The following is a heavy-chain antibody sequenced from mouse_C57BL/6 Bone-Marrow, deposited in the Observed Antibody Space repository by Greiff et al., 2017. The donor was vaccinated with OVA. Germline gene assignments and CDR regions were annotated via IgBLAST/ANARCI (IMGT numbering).Heavy chain of an antibody. CDR3: ARKRRSWYFDV. CDR1: GYTFTDYN. CDR2: INPNNGGT. Sequence: VQLKESGPELVKPGASVKMSCKASGYTFTDYNMHWVKQSHGKSLEWIGYINPNNGGTSYNQKFKGKATLTVNKSSSTAYMELRSLTSEDSAVYYCARKRRSWYFDVWGTGTTVTVSS. J-gene: IGHJ1*03. V-gene: IGHV1-22*01.